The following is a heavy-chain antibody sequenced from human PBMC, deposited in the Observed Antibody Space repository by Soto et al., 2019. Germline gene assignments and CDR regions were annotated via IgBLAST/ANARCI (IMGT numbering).Heavy chain of an antibody. CDR1: GFTFSSYG. CDR3: TVDLTGARDF. Sequence: GGSLRLSCAASGFTFSSYGMHWVRQAPGKGLEWVAVIWYDGSNKYYADSVKGRFTISRDNSKNTLYLQMNSLRAEDTAVYFCTVDLTGARDFWGQGVRVTVSS. V-gene: IGHV3-33*01. CDR2: IWYDGSNK. D-gene: IGHD1-20*01. J-gene: IGHJ4*02.